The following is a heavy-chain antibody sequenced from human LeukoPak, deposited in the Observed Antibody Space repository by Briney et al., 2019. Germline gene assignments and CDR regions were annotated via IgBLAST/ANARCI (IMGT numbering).Heavy chain of an antibody. CDR3: ARVDRQWLVGNLDY. CDR1: GGTLSSYA. J-gene: IGHJ4*02. V-gene: IGHV1-69*01. CDR2: IIPIFGTA. D-gene: IGHD6-19*01. Sequence: SVKVSCKASGGTLSSYAISWVRQAPGQGLEWMGGIIPIFGTANYAQKFQGRVTITADESTSTAYMEMSSLRSEDTAVYYCARVDRQWLVGNLDYWGQGTLVTVSS.